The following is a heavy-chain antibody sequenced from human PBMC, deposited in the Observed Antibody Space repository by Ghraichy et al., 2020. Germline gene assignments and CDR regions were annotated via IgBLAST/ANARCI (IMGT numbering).Heavy chain of an antibody. CDR2: IYYSGST. CDR3: ARAVIVHYGMDV. V-gene: IGHV4-59*01. CDR1: GGSISSYY. Sequence: ESLNISCTVSGGSISSYYWSWIRQPPGKGLEWIGYIYYSGSTNYNPSLKSRVTISVDTSKNQFSLKLSSVTAADTAVYYCARAVIVHYGMDVWGQGTTVTVSS. D-gene: IGHD2/OR15-2a*01. J-gene: IGHJ6*02.